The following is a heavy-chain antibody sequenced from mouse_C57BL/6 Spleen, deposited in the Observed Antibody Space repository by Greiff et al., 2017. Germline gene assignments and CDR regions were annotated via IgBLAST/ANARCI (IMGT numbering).Heavy chain of an antibody. D-gene: IGHD2-3*01. CDR1: GYTFTSYW. J-gene: IGHJ4*01. CDR2: IDPSDSYT. CDR3: AALYDGYLDY. Sequence: QVQLQQPGAELVMPGASVKLSCKASGYTFTSYWMHWVKQRPGQGLEWIGEIDPSDSYTNYNQKFKGKSTLTVDKPSSTAYMQLSSLTSEDSAVYYCAALYDGYLDYWGQGTSVTVSS. V-gene: IGHV1-69*01.